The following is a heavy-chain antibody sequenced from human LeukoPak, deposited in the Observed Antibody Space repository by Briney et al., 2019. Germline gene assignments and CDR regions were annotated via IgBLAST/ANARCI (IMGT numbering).Heavy chain of an antibody. CDR3: AREAAYLDFWSGYSR. V-gene: IGHV1-2*02. CDR1: GYTFTGYY. Sequence: GASVKVSCKASGYTFTGYYINWVRQAPGQGLEWMGWINPNSGGTNYAQKFQGRVTMTRDTSISTAYMELSRLRSDDTAVYYCAREAAYLDFWSGYSRWGQGSLVIVSS. CDR2: INPNSGGT. J-gene: IGHJ4*02. D-gene: IGHD3-3*01.